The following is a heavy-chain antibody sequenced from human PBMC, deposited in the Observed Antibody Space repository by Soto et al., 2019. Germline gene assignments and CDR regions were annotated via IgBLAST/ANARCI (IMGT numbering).Heavy chain of an antibody. V-gene: IGHV3-21*01. D-gene: IGHD5-18*01. J-gene: IGHJ4*02. CDR1: GFTFSSYS. Sequence: EVQLVESGGRMVKPGGSLRLSRAASGFTFSSYSMNWVRQAPGKGLEWVSSISSSSSYIYYADSVKGRFTISRDNAKNSLYLQMNSLRAEDTAVYYCARDQPGYSYGYGLGYWGQGTLVTVSS. CDR3: ARDQPGYSYGYGLGY. CDR2: ISSSSSYI.